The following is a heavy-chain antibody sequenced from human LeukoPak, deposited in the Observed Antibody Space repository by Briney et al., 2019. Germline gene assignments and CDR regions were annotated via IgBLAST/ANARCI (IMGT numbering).Heavy chain of an antibody. CDR1: GFTFRNYA. J-gene: IGHJ3*02. D-gene: IGHD4-17*01. Sequence: GGSLRLSCAASGFTFRNYAMIWVRQAPGKGLEWVSAISGNGFDTYYADSVKGRFSISRDNSRDKLFLEVNSLRAEDTAVYYCGKDPNGDYIGAFDMWGQGTMVTVSP. CDR2: ISGNGFDT. CDR3: GKDPNGDYIGAFDM. V-gene: IGHV3-23*01.